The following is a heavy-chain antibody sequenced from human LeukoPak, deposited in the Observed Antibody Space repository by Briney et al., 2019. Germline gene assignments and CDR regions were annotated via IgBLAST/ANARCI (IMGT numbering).Heavy chain of an antibody. CDR2: ISYDGTKK. CDR3: VTDITMVRGGS. Sequence: GGSLRLSCAASGFTFSSYAMHWVRQAPGKGLEWVAVISYDGTKKYYADSVKGRFTISRDNSKNTLYLQMNSLRAEDTAVYYCVTDITMVRGGSWGQGTLVTVSS. D-gene: IGHD3-10*01. CDR1: GFTFSSYA. J-gene: IGHJ5*02. V-gene: IGHV3-30-3*01.